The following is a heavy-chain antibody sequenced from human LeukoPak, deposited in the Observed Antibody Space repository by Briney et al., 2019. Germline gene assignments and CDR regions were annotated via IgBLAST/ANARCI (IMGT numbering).Heavy chain of an antibody. CDR1: GGTFSSYA. D-gene: IGHD1-26*01. J-gene: IGHJ4*02. CDR2: IIPIFGTA. V-gene: IGHV1-69*05. Sequence: SVKVSCKASGGTFSSYAISWVRLAPGQGREWMGRIIPIFGTANYAQKFQGRVTITTDESTSTAYMELSSLRSEDTAVYYCARDVGGSYYYYFDYWGQGTLVTVSS. CDR3: ARDVGGSYYYYFDY.